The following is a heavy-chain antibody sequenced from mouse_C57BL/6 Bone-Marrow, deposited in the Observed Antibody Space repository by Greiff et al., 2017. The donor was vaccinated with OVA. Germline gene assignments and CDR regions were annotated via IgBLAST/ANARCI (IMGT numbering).Heavy chain of an antibody. D-gene: IGHD1-1*01. CDR1: GFNIKDYY. V-gene: IGHV14-1*01. J-gene: IGHJ1*03. CDR2: IDPEDGGT. Sequence: EVQLVESGAELVRPGASVKLSCTASGFNIKDYYMHWVKQSPEQGLEWIGSIDPEDGGTGYTPKFKGKATLTVDKSSSTAYMELRSLTSEDTAVYYCATVVPWYFDVWGTGTTVTVSS. CDR3: ATVVPWYFDV.